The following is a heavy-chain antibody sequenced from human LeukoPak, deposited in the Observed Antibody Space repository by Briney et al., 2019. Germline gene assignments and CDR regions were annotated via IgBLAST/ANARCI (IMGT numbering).Heavy chain of an antibody. CDR3: AKGKDSVAGATNDD. CDR2: ISSSGSTI. V-gene: IGHV3-48*03. J-gene: IGHJ4*02. D-gene: IGHD6-19*01. CDR1: GFTFRSYE. Sequence: GGSLRLSCAASGFTFRSYEMKWVRQAPGKGLEWVSYISSSGSTIYYADSVKGRFTISRDNAKNSLYLQRNSLRAEDTAVYHCAKGKDSVAGATNDDWGQGTLVTVSS.